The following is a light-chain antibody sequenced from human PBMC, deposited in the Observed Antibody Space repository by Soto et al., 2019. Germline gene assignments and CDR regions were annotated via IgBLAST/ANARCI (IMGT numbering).Light chain of an antibody. CDR3: SSYAGSNIVV. J-gene: IGLJ2*01. Sequence: QSALTQPPSASXSPGQSVTIXCTGTSSDVGGYNFVSWYQQHPGKAPKLMIYEVSERPSGVPDRFSGSKSGNTASLTVSGLQAEDEADYYCSSYAGSNIVVFGGGTKLTVL. CDR2: EVS. CDR1: SSDVGGYNF. V-gene: IGLV2-8*01.